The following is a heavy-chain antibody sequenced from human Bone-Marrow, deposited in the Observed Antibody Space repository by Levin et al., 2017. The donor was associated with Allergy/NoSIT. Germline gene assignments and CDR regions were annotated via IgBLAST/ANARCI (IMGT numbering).Heavy chain of an antibody. CDR2: ISNDGRIK. D-gene: IGHD1-14*01. CDR3: AKDSPNGTPHEYIDV. Sequence: GGSLRLSCSASGFTFRDYGMHWVRQAPGKGLEWLAVISNDGRIKYYVDSVRGRFTISRDTSNNTLFLQMNSLRVEDTAVYYCAKDSPNGTPHEYIDVWGNGTTVTVSS. CDR1: GFTFRDYG. J-gene: IGHJ6*03. V-gene: IGHV3-30*18.